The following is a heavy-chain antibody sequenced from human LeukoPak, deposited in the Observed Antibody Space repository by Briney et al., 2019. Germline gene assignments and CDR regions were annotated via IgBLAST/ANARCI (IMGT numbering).Heavy chain of an antibody. CDR3: AIEVDEAFDI. CDR2: ISENSKDI. Sequence: GGSLRLSCVASGFTISSYRMNWVRQAPGQGLEWVSSISENSKDIFYVDSVKGRFTISRDNAKNSLYLQMNSLRADDTAVYYCAIEVDEAFDIWGQGTMVTVSS. V-gene: IGHV3-21*01. J-gene: IGHJ3*02. CDR1: GFTISSYR.